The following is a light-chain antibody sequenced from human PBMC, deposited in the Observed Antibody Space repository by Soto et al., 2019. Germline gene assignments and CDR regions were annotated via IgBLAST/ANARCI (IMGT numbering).Light chain of an antibody. Sequence: IVLTQSPATLSLSPGNSATLSCRASLNISSYLIWYQQKPGQAPRLLIYGASTRATGIPARFSGSGSGTEFTLTISSLHAEYVAVSYWIKSGGSKTVGQGTKV. J-gene: IGKJ1*01. CDR3: IKSGGSKT. CDR1: LNISSY. CDR2: GAS. V-gene: IGKV3-11*01.